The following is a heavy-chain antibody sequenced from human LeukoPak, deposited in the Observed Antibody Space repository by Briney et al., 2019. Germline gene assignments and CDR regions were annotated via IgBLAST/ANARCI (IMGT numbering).Heavy chain of an antibody. CDR1: GGSISSYY. CDR2: IYYSGST. CDR3: ARLAGYSSGWYRYFDY. J-gene: IGHJ4*02. V-gene: IGHV4-59*08. D-gene: IGHD6-19*01. Sequence: PSETLSLTCTVSGGSISSYYWSWTRQPPGKGLEWIGYIYYSGSTNYNPSLKSRVTISVDTSKNQFSLKLSSVSAADTAVYYCARLAGYSSGWYRYFDYWGQGTLVTVSS.